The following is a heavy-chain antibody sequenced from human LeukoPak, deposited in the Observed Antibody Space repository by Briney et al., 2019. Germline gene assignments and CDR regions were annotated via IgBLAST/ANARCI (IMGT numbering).Heavy chain of an antibody. D-gene: IGHD1-26*01. Sequence: GGSLRLSCAASGFTFSSYEMNWVRQAPGKGLEWVSYISSSGSTIYYADSVKGRFTISRDNAKNSLYLQMNSLRAEDTAVYYCARSGSPRRNAFDIWGQRTMVTVSS. CDR1: GFTFSSYE. J-gene: IGHJ3*02. CDR2: ISSSGSTI. V-gene: IGHV3-48*03. CDR3: ARSGSPRRNAFDI.